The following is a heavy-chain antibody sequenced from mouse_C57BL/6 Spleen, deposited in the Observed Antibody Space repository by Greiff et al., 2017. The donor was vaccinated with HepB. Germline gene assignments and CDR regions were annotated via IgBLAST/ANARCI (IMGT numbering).Heavy chain of an antibody. CDR3: ARDKYYGSSGGYFDV. D-gene: IGHD1-1*01. Sequence: EVMLVESEGGLVQPGSSMKLSCTASGFTFSDYYMAWVRQVPEKGLEWVANINYDGSSTYYLDSLKSRFIISRDNAKNILYLQMSSLKSEDTATYYCARDKYYGSSGGYFDVWGTGTTVTVSS. V-gene: IGHV5-16*01. J-gene: IGHJ1*03. CDR2: INYDGSST. CDR1: GFTFSDYY.